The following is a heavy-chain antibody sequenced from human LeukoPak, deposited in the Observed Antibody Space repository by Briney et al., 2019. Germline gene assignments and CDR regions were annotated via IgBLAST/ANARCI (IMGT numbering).Heavy chain of an antibody. CDR2: IYYSGST. D-gene: IGHD3-22*01. J-gene: IGHJ4*02. V-gene: IGHV4-30-4*01. CDR3: ARVEYYYDSSGYLDY. Sequence: SETLSLTCTVSGGSISSGDYYWSWIRQPPGKGLEWIGYIYYSGSTYYNPSLKSRVTISVVTSKNQFSLKLSSVTAADTAVYYCARVEYYYDSSGYLDYWGQGTLVTVSS. CDR1: GGSISSGDYY.